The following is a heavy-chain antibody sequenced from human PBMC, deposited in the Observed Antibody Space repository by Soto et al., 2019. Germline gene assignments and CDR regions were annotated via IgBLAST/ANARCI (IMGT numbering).Heavy chain of an antibody. J-gene: IGHJ4*02. CDR2: IYYSGST. D-gene: IGHD5-18*01. V-gene: IGHV4-31*03. Sequence: SETLSLTCTVSGGSISSGGYYWSWIRQHPGKGLEWIGYIYYSGSTYYNPSLKSRVTISVDTSKNQFSLKLSSVTAADTAVYYCARISTGIQLWFSADYWGQGTLVTVSS. CDR3: ARISTGIQLWFSADY. CDR1: GGSISSGGYY.